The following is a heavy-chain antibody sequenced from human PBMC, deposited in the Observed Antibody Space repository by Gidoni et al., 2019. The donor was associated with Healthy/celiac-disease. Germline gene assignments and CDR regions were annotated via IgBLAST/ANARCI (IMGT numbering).Heavy chain of an antibody. Sequence: QVQLVESGGGLVKPGGSLRLSCAASGSTLRHYYMGWIRQAPGKGLEWVSYISSSSSYTNYADSVKGRFTIARDNAKNSLYLQMNSLRAEDTAVYYCARDLYSRGALGYFDYWGQGTLVTVSS. CDR3: ARDLYSRGALGYFDY. V-gene: IGHV3-11*06. CDR2: ISSSSSYT. D-gene: IGHD6-13*01. CDR1: GSTLRHYY. J-gene: IGHJ4*02.